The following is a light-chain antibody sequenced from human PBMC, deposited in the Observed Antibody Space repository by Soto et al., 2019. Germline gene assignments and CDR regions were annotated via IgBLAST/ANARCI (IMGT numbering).Light chain of an antibody. CDR1: QSVSSH. V-gene: IGKV3-11*01. CDR2: GAS. Sequence: EIVLTQSPASLSLSPGERATLSCRASQSVSSHLAWFQQRPGQAPRLHIYGASNRATGIPARFGGSGSGTNFTLTISSLEPEDFAVYYCQQRSNWPPVLTFGGGTKVEIK. CDR3: QQRSNWPPVLT. J-gene: IGKJ4*01.